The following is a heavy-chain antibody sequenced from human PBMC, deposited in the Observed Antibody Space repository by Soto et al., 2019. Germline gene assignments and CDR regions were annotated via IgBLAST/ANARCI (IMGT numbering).Heavy chain of an antibody. V-gene: IGHV1-69*12. CDR2: IIPMFGTA. Sequence: QVQLVQSGAEVKKPESSVKVSCKAPGGTFSTYAISWVRQAPGQGLEWMGGIIPMFGTANYAQRFQDRVTITADESTNTGYMELSSLRSEDTAMYFCASGIQLWLRRINTGYSGWGQGTLVTVYS. D-gene: IGHD5-18*01. CDR1: GGTFSTYA. J-gene: IGHJ4*02. CDR3: ASGIQLWLRRINTGYSG.